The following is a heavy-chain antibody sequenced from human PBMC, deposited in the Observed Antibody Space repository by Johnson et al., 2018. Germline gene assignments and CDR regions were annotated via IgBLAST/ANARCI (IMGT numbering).Heavy chain of an antibody. V-gene: IGHV3-21*01. CDR3: ARKAVDALDS. Sequence: VQLVESGGGLVKPGGSLRLSCAASGFTFSSYSMNWVRQAPGKRLEWVSSISNSSSYIYYADSVKGRVTIARDNAKNSLYLQMNSLNAEDTAVYYCARKAVDALDSGGQGTRVTVSS. CDR2: ISNSSSYI. CDR1: GFTFSSYS. D-gene: IGHD2-15*01. J-gene: IGHJ3*02.